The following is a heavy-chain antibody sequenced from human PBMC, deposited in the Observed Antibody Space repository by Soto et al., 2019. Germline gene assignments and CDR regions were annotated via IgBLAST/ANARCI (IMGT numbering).Heavy chain of an antibody. V-gene: IGHV4-59*01. CDR3: AHRRFGEFDY. J-gene: IGHJ4*02. D-gene: IGHD3-10*01. Sequence: ASETLSLTCTVSGGSISSYYWSWIRQSPEKGLEWIAYIYYSGSTNYNPSLKSRVTKDTSKNQVVLTMTNMDPVDTATYYCAHRRFGEFDYWGQGTLVTVSS. CDR1: GGSISSYY. CDR2: IYYSGST.